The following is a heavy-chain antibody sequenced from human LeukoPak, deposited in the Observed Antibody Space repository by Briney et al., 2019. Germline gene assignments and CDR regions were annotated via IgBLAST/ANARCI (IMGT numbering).Heavy chain of an antibody. D-gene: IGHD2-15*01. V-gene: IGHV1-18*01. CDR1: GYTFTSYG. CDR2: ISAYNGNT. CDR3: ARDPQKVVYYYYGMDV. J-gene: IGHJ6*02. Sequence: GASVKVSCKASGYTFTSYGISWVRQAPGQGLEWMGWISAYNGNTNYAQKLQGRVTMTTDTSTSTAYMELRSLRSDDTAVYYCARDPQKVVYYYYGMDVWGQGTTVTVSS.